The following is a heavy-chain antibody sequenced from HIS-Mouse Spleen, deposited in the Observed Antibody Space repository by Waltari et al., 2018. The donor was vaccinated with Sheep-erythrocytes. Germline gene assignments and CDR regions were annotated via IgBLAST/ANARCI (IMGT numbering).Heavy chain of an antibody. CDR1: EFPFSSYC. D-gene: IGHD3-16*01. J-gene: IGHJ3*02. V-gene: IGHV3-30*18. CDR3: AKGGFGGNSNDAFDI. CDR2: ISYDGSNK. Sequence: QVQLVESGGGVVQPGRSLILSGAASEFPFSSYCLHWVRQAPGKGLEWVAVISYDGSNKYYADSVKGRFTISRDNSKNTLYLQMNSLRAEDTAVYYCAKGGFGGNSNDAFDIWGQGTMVTVSS.